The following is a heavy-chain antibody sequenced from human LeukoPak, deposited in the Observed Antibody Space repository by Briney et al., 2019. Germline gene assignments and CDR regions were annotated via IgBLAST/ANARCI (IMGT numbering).Heavy chain of an antibody. D-gene: IGHD6-13*01. J-gene: IGHJ4*02. CDR1: GFTFSSYA. V-gene: IGHV3-23*01. CDR2: ISGSGGST. Sequence: PGGSLGLSCAASGFTFSSYAMSWARQAPGKGLEWVSAISGSGGSTYYADSVKGRFTISRDNSKNTLYLQMNSLRAEDTAVHYCAKDTMIAAAADYWGQGTLVTVSS. CDR3: AKDTMIAAAADY.